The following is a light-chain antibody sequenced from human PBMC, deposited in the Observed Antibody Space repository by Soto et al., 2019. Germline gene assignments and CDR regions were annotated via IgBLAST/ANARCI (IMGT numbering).Light chain of an antibody. V-gene: IGKV3-20*01. CDR1: QSVSNNY. J-gene: IGKJ1*01. CDR2: GAS. Sequence: EIVLTQSPGTLSLSPGERATLSCRASQSVSNNYLGWYQQKPGQAPSLLVYGASRRATGIPVRFSGSGSGTDCTLTISGLEAEDVAVYYCQQYGNSLPWTFGQGTKVEIK. CDR3: QQYGNSLPWT.